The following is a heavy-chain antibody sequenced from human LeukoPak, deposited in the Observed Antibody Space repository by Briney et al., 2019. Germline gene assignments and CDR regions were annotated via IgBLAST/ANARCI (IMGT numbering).Heavy chain of an antibody. J-gene: IGHJ6*02. D-gene: IGHD5-18*01. V-gene: IGHV4-34*01. Sequence: SETLSLTCAVYGGSFSGYYWSWIRQPPGKGLEWIGEINHSGSTNYNPSLKSRVTISVDTSKNQFSLKLSSVTAADTAVYYCARGGYSYGYSYYYYGMDVWGQGTTVTVSS. CDR3: ARGGYSYGYSYYYYGMDV. CDR2: INHSGST. CDR1: GGSFSGYY.